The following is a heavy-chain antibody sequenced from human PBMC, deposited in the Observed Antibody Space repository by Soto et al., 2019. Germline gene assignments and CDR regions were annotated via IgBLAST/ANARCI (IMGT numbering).Heavy chain of an antibody. CDR1: GYSFAGYW. CDR3: ARLGNSLATFDI. CDR2: IDPSDSQT. V-gene: IGHV5-10-1*01. Sequence: GESLKISCKGSGYSFAGYWITWVRQKPGKGLEWMGRIDPSDSQTYYSPSFRGHVTISVTKSITTVFLQWSSLRASDTAMYYCARLGNSLATFDIWGQGTMVTVSS. J-gene: IGHJ3*02. D-gene: IGHD2-15*01.